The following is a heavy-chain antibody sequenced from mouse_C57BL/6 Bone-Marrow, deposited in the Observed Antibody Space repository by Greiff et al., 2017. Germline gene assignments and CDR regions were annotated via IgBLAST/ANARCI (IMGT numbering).Heavy chain of an antibody. CDR1: GFTFSSYG. CDR2: ISSGGSYT. V-gene: IGHV5-6*01. CDR3: ASDYDPWFAY. Sequence: EVQLVESGGDLVKPGGSLKLSCAASGFTFSSYGMSWVRQTPDKRLEWVATISSGGSYTYYPDSVKGRFTISRDNAKNTLYRQMSSLKSEDTAMYYCASDYDPWFAYWGQGTLVTVSA. D-gene: IGHD2-4*01. J-gene: IGHJ3*01.